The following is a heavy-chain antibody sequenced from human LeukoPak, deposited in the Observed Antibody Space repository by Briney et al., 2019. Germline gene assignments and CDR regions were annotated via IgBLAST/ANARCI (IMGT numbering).Heavy chain of an antibody. Sequence: ASVKVSCKASGGTFSSYAISWVRQAPGQGLEWMGIINPSGGSTSYAQKFQGRVTMTRDTSTSTVYMELSSLRSEDTAVYYCARGTSSGYSYWGQGTLVTVSS. J-gene: IGHJ4*02. CDR1: GGTFSSYA. D-gene: IGHD3-22*01. CDR2: INPSGGST. V-gene: IGHV1-46*01. CDR3: ARGTSSGYSY.